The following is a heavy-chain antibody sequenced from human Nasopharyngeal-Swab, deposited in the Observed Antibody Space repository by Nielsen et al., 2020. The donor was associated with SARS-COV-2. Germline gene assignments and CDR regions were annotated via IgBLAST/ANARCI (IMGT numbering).Heavy chain of an antibody. CDR2: ISAYKGNT. Sequence: ASVNVSCKASGYTFTSYGISGVRQAPGQGLEWMGWISAYKGNTNYAQKLQGRVTMTTDTSTSTAYMELRSLRYNDTAVYYCARAVFLTRKVAAAGTLGDYWGQGTLVTVSS. V-gene: IGHV1-18*01. CDR1: GYTFTSYG. D-gene: IGHD6-13*01. CDR3: ARAVFLTRKVAAAGTLGDY. J-gene: IGHJ4*02.